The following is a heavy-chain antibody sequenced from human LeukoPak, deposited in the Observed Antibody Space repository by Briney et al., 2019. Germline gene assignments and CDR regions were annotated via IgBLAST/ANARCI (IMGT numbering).Heavy chain of an antibody. CDR1: GGSISSSSYY. D-gene: IGHD3-22*01. CDR3: ARDPQTYYYDSSGNDAFDI. Sequence: SETLSLTCTVSGGSISSSSYYWGWIRQPSGKGLEWIGSIYYSGSTYYNPSLKSRVTISVDTSKNQFSLKLSSVTAADTAVYYCARDPQTYYYDSSGNDAFDIWGQGTMVTVSS. V-gene: IGHV4-39*07. CDR2: IYYSGST. J-gene: IGHJ3*02.